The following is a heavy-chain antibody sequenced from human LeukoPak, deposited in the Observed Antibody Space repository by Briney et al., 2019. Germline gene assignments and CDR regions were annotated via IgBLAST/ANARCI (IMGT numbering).Heavy chain of an antibody. J-gene: IGHJ4*02. D-gene: IGHD1-26*01. CDR2: IYPGDSDT. V-gene: IGHV5-51*01. CDR1: GYSFTSYW. Sequence: GESLKISCKGSGYSFTSYWIGWVRPMPGNGLEWMGIIYPGDSDTRYSPSFQGQVTISADKSISTAYLQLSSLQASDTAMYYCARRVNSGDYYYFDYWGQGTLVTVSS. CDR3: ARRVNSGDYYYFDY.